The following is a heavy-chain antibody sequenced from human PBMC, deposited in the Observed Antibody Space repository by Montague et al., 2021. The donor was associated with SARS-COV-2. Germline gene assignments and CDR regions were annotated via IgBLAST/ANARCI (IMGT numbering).Heavy chain of an antibody. D-gene: IGHD3-10*01. CDR2: IYYSGST. J-gene: IGHJ3*02. Sequence: SETLSLTCTVSGGPISTYFWSWIRQPPGKGLEWIGNIYYSGSTNYYPSLKSRVTISVDTSKNQFSLKLSSVTAADTAVYYCARADGTMVRGVNRWAFDIWGQGTMVTVFS. CDR3: ARADGTMVRGVNRWAFDI. CDR1: GGPISTYF. V-gene: IGHV4-59*01.